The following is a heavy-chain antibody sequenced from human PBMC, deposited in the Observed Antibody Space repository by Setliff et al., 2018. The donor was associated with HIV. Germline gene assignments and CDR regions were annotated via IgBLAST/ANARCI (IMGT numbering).Heavy chain of an antibody. CDR3: ARAYDVLTGYFDY. V-gene: IGHV1-18*01. CDR1: GYSFTNLG. CDR2: ISVYNGHT. D-gene: IGHD3-9*01. Sequence: ASVKVSCKASGYSFTNLGLNWVRQAPGQGLEWMGWISVYNGHTNFAQKLQDRVTMTTGTSTSTAYMELRSLRSDDTAVYYCARAYDVLTGYFDYWGQGTLVTVST. J-gene: IGHJ4*02.